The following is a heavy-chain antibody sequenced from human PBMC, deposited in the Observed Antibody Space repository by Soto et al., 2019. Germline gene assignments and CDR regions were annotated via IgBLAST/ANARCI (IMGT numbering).Heavy chain of an antibody. CDR2: INPNSGGT. V-gene: IGHV1-2*02. CDR1: GYTFTGYY. Sequence: ASVKVSCKASGYTFTGYYMHWVRQAPGQGLEWMGWINPNSGGTNYAQKFQGRVTMTRDTSISTAYMELSRLRSDDTAVYYCARARMYSSGWYGAWGQATLVTVSS. J-gene: IGHJ5*02. D-gene: IGHD6-19*01. CDR3: ARARMYSSGWYGA.